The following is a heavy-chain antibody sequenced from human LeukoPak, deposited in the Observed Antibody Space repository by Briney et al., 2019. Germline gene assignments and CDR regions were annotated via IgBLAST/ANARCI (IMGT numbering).Heavy chain of an antibody. D-gene: IGHD3-16*02. CDR3: ARAPPRITSGGDYPADFDY. CDR1: GYTFTGYY. Sequence: ASVKVSCKASGYTFTGYYMHWVRQAPGQGLEWMGWINPNSGGTNYAQKFQGRVTMTRDTSISTVYMELTSLRSEDTAVYYCARAPPRITSGGDYPADFDYWGQGTLVTVSS. V-gene: IGHV1-2*02. CDR2: INPNSGGT. J-gene: IGHJ4*02.